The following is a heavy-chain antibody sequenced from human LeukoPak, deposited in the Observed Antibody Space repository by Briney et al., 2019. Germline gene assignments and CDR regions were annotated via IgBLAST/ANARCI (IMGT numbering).Heavy chain of an antibody. CDR3: ARTIEMATISYFDY. V-gene: IGHV3-48*04. CDR1: GFTFSSYS. Sequence: PGGSLRLSCAASGFTFSSYSMNWVRQAPGKGLEWVSYISSSSSTIYYADSVKGRFTTSRDNAKNSLYLQMNSLRAGDTAVYYCARTIEMATISYFDYWGQGTLVTVSS. CDR2: ISSSSSTI. J-gene: IGHJ4*02. D-gene: IGHD5-24*01.